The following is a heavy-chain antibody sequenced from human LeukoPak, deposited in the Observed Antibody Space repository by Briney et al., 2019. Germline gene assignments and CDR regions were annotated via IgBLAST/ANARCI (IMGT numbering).Heavy chain of an antibody. J-gene: IGHJ4*02. Sequence: SVKVSCKASGGTFSSYAISWVPQAPGQGLEWMGGIIPIFGTANYAQKFQGRVTITADESTSTAYMELSSLRSEDTAVYYCARDLVDGYPTVGGYFDYWGQGTLVTVSS. CDR1: GGTFSSYA. V-gene: IGHV1-69*13. CDR3: ARDLVDGYPTVGGYFDY. CDR2: IIPIFGTA. D-gene: IGHD4-23*01.